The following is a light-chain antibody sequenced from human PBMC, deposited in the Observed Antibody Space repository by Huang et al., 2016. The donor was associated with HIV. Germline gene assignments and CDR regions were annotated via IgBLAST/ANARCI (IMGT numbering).Light chain of an antibody. Sequence: IQMTQSPTSLSASVGDRVSIVCRASQSISSYLNWYQQTPGKAPKLLISSASTLHSGVPSRFSGSGSGTEFTLTIRGLQLDDFATYYCQQSYSALSSFGPGTRL. V-gene: IGKV1-39*01. CDR1: QSISSY. J-gene: IGKJ5*01. CDR3: QQSYSALSS. CDR2: SAS.